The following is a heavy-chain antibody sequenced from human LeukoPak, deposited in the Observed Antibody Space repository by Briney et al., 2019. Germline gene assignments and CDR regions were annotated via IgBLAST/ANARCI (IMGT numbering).Heavy chain of an antibody. CDR2: ISSSGSTI. CDR3: AREIRGYSYFDY. J-gene: IGHJ4*02. D-gene: IGHD1-26*01. CDR1: GFTFSDYY. Sequence: SGGSLRLSCAASGFTFSDYYMNWIRQAPGKGLEWVSYISSSGSTIYYADSVKGRFTIPRDNAKNSLYLQMNSLRAEDTAVYYCAREIRGYSYFDYWGQGTLVTVSS. V-gene: IGHV3-11*01.